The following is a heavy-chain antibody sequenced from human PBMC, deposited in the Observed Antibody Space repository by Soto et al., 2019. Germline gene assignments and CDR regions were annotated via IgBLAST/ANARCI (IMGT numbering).Heavy chain of an antibody. CDR1: GFTFRSHS. CDR2: ISSSSSYI. J-gene: IGHJ4*02. V-gene: IGHV3-21*01. D-gene: IGHD3-10*01. CDR3: ARVFTMVRGVERKFDY. Sequence: GGAVGDSCAASGFTFRSHSMSWVRQAPGKGLEWVSSISSSSSYIYYADSVKGRFTISRDNAKNSLYLQMNSLRAEDTAVYYCARVFTMVRGVERKFDYWGQGT.